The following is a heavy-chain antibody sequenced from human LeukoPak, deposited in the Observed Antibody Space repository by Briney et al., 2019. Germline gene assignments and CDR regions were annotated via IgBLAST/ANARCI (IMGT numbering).Heavy chain of an antibody. CDR2: INPNSGGT. CDR1: GYTFTGYY. D-gene: IGHD2-2*01. J-gene: IGHJ5*02. CDR3: ARGRRREYQLLYNWFDP. V-gene: IGHV1-2*02. Sequence: GASVKVSCKASGYTFTGYYMHWVRQAPGQGLEWMGWINPNSGGTNYAQKFQGRVTMTRDTSISTAYMELSRLRSDDTAVYYCARGRRREYQLLYNWFDPWGQGTLVTVSS.